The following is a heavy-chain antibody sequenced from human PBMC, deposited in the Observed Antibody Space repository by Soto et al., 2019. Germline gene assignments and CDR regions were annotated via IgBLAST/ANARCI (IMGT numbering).Heavy chain of an antibody. D-gene: IGHD3-3*01. V-gene: IGHV1-69*13. J-gene: IGHJ6*02. Sequence: GASVKVSCKASGGTFSSYAISWVRQAPGQGLEWMGGIIPIFGTANYAQKLQGRVTITADESTSTAYMELSSLRSEDTAVYYCARSPPFWSGYPKPNYYYGMDVWGHGTTVTVSS. CDR1: GGTFSSYA. CDR2: IIPIFGTA. CDR3: ARSPPFWSGYPKPNYYYGMDV.